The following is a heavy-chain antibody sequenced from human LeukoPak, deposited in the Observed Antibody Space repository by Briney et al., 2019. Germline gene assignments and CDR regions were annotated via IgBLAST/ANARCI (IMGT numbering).Heavy chain of an antibody. D-gene: IGHD3-22*01. Sequence: ASVKVSCKASGYTFTGYYMHWVRQAPGQGLEWMGRINPNSGCTNYAQKFQGRVTMTRDTSISTAYMELSRLRSDDTAVYYCARYYYYDSSGYPDYWGQGPLVTVSS. CDR1: GYTFTGYY. CDR3: ARYYYYDSSGYPDY. J-gene: IGHJ4*02. V-gene: IGHV1-2*06. CDR2: INPNSGCT.